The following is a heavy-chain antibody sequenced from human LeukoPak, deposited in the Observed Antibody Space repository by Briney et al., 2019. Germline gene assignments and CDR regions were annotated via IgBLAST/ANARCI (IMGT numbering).Heavy chain of an antibody. CDR1: GGSISSSSYY. CDR3: ARGRGSIAARPVGP. D-gene: IGHD6-6*01. V-gene: IGHV4-39*07. CDR2: IYYSGST. Sequence: SETLSLTCTVSGGSISSSSYYWGWIRQPPGKGLEWIGSIYYSGSTYYNPSLKSRVTISVDTSKNQFSLKLSSVTAADTAVYYCARGRGSIAARPVGPWGQGTLVTVSS. J-gene: IGHJ5*02.